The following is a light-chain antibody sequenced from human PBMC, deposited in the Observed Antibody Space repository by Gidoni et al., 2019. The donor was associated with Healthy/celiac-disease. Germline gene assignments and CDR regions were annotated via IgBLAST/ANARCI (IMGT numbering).Light chain of an antibody. CDR3: QQSYSTPGT. CDR1: QSISSY. Sequence: DIQMTQSPSSLSASVGDRVTITCRASQSISSYLNWYQQKPGKAHKLLIYAASSLQSGVPSRFSGSGSGTDFTLTISSLQPEDFSTYYCQQSYSTPGTFGQXTKVEIK. CDR2: AAS. J-gene: IGKJ1*01. V-gene: IGKV1-39*01.